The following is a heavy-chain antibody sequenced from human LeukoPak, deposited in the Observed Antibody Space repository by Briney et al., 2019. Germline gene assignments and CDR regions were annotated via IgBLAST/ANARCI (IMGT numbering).Heavy chain of an antibody. Sequence: GASVKVSCKASGGTFSSYAISWVRQAPGLGLEWMGWINTNTGNPTYAQDFTGRFVFSLDTSVSTAYLQINSLKAEDTAVYYCATPGQLVGDEEYFHHWGQGTFVTVSS. J-gene: IGHJ1*01. CDR2: INTNTGNP. D-gene: IGHD6-13*01. CDR3: ATPGQLVGDEEYFHH. V-gene: IGHV7-4-1*02. CDR1: GGTFSSYA.